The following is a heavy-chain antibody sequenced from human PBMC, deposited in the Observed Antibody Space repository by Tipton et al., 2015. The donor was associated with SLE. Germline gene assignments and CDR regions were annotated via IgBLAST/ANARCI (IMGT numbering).Heavy chain of an antibody. CDR3: ARGGEPGSFLVAFDI. D-gene: IGHD2-21*01. J-gene: IGHJ3*02. CDR2: LYQSGTT. CDR1: GYSIGSKYY. Sequence: TLSLTCAVTGYSIGSKYYWGWIRQPPGKGLEGIGSLYQSGTTYYNPSLKSRLTISVYTSTNQMFLKVSSVTAADTPVYFCARGGEPGSFLVAFDIWGQGTIVT. V-gene: IGHV4-38-2*01.